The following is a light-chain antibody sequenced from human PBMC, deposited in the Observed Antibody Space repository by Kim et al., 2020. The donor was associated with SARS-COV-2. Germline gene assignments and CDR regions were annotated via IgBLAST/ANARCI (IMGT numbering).Light chain of an antibody. CDR3: QQLDSYPQVT. V-gene: IGKV1-9*01. CDR2: AAS. J-gene: IGKJ4*01. CDR1: HDISTF. Sequence: DIQLTQSPSFLSASVGDRVTITCRASHDISTFLAWYQQKPGKAPKLLIYAASTLHSGVPSTFSGSGSGTEFTLTISSLQPEDFATYYYQQLDSYPQVTFGGGTKVDIK.